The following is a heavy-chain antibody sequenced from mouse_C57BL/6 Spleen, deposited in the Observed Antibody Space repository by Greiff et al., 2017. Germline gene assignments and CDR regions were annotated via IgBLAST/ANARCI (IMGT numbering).Heavy chain of an antibody. D-gene: IGHD2-1*01. CDR1: GYTFTSYG. J-gene: IGHJ2*01. Sequence: VQLQQSGSELARPGASVKLSCKASGYTFTSYGISWVKQRTGPGLEWIGEIYPRSGNTYYNEKFKGKATLTADKSSSTAYMELRSLTSEDSAVYFCARADGNYYFDYWGQGTTLTVSS. CDR2: IYPRSGNT. V-gene: IGHV1-81*01. CDR3: ARADGNYYFDY.